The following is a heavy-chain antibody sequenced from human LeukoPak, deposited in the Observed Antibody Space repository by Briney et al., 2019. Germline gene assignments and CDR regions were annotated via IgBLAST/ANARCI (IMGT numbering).Heavy chain of an antibody. J-gene: IGHJ4*02. CDR2: INHGGST. CDR1: GGSFSGYY. D-gene: IGHD6-19*01. V-gene: IGHV4-34*01. Sequence: PSETLSLTCAVYGGSFSGYYWSWIRQPPGKGLEWIGEINHGGSTNYNPSLKSRVTISVDTSKNQFSLKLSSVTAADTAVYYCARGRPHIGSRATWLVAGYWGQGTLVTVSS. CDR3: ARGRPHIGSRATWLVAGY.